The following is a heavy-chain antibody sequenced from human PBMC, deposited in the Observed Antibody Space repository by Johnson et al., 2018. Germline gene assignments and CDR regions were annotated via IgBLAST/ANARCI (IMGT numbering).Heavy chain of an antibody. CDR3: ARDGVYYDSGGSPGPYHYYGMDV. CDR1: GGSISSYY. D-gene: IGHD3-22*01. J-gene: IGHJ6*02. Sequence: QVQLQESGPGLVKPSETLSLTCTVSGGSISSYYWSWIRQPPGKGLEWIGYIYYSGSTNYNHSLKSRVTISVDTSKNQFSLKLSSVTAADTAVYSCARDGVYYDSGGSPGPYHYYGMDVWGQGTTVTVSS. CDR2: IYYSGST. V-gene: IGHV4-59*01.